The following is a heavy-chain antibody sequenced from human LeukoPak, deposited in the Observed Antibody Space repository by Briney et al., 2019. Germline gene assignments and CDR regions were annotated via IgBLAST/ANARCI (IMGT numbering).Heavy chain of an antibody. CDR1: GFTFSSYG. D-gene: IGHD3-3*01. CDR3: VREMVDFWSGYYENLFDY. V-gene: IGHV3-33*01. CDR2: IWYDGSNK. J-gene: IGHJ4*02. Sequence: GGSLRLSCAASGFTFSSYGMHWVRQAPGKGLEGVAVIWYDGSNKYYADSVKGRFTISRDNSKNTLYLQMNSLRAEDTAVYYCVREMVDFWSGYYENLFDYWGQGTLVTVSS.